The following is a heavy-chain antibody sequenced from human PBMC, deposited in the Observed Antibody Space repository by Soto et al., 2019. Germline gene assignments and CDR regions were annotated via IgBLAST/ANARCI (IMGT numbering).Heavy chain of an antibody. CDR3: ARLQKYYYDSSGYPDY. J-gene: IGHJ4*02. Sequence: KTSETLSLTCTVSGGSISSSSYYWGWIRQPPGKGLEWIGSIYYSGSTYYNPSLKSRVTISVDTSKNQFSLKLSSVTAADTAVYYCARLQKYYYDSSGYPDYWGQGTLVTVSS. D-gene: IGHD3-22*01. CDR2: IYYSGST. CDR1: GGSISSSSYY. V-gene: IGHV4-39*01.